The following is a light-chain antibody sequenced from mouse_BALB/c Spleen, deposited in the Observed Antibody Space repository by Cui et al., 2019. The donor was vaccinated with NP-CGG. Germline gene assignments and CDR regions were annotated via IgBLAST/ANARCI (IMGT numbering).Light chain of an antibody. Sequence: DVVTHESALTTSPGETVTLTCRSSTGAVTTSNYANWVQEKPDHLFTGLIGGTNNRAPGVPARFSGSLIGDKAALTITGAQTEDDTIYFCALWYSNHWVFGGGTKLTVL. CDR1: TGAVTTSNY. J-gene: IGLJ1*01. V-gene: IGLV1*01. CDR3: ALWYSNHWV. CDR2: GTN.